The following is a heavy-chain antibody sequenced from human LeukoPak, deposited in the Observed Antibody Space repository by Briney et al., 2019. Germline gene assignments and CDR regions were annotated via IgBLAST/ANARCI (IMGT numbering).Heavy chain of an antibody. CDR1: GYTFTDYY. CDR3: ARFEHYGGTRDVFAI. J-gene: IGHJ3*02. V-gene: IGHV1-2*02. D-gene: IGHD4-23*01. CDR2: INPHSGGA. Sequence: ASVKVSCKASGYTFTDYYINWVRQAPGQGLEWMGWINPHSGGAIYAQRFQGRVTMTRDTSISTAYMELSRLRSDDSAVYYCARFEHYGGTRDVFAIWGQGTMITVSS.